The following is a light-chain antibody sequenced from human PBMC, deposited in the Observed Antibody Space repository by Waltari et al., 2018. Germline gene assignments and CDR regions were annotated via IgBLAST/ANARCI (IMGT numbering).Light chain of an antibody. J-gene: IGLJ2*01. V-gene: IGLV1-44*01. Sequence: QSVLTQPPSASGTPGQRVTISCSGSSSNIGTNRLTWYQQPPGTAPKLLMYSNDHRASGLPDRFSGSKSGTSASLAISGLQFEDEADYYCATWDDRLNGVVFGGGTKLTVL. CDR1: SSNIGTNR. CDR2: SND. CDR3: ATWDDRLNGVV.